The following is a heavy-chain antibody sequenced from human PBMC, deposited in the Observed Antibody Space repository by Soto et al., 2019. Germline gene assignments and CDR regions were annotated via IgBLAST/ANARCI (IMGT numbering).Heavy chain of an antibody. J-gene: IGHJ4*02. V-gene: IGHV1-69*02. D-gene: IGHD3-10*01. CDR3: ATSYCSGSRAFDS. Sequence: QVHLVQSGADVQRPGSSVRVSCKASGDTFNFYSINWVRQAPGLGLQWMGRINPILSMSNYAPRFQGRVTMTADKSTSTAFMGLSSLRSEDTAMDYCATSYCSGSRAFDSWSKGALVTVSS. CDR2: INPILSMS. CDR1: GDTFNFYS.